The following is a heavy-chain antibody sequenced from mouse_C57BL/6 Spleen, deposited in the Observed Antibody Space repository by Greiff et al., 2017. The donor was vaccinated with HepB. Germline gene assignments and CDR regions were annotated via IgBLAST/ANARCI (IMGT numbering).Heavy chain of an antibody. J-gene: IGHJ1*03. CDR1: GFTFSSYA. V-gene: IGHV5-4*03. D-gene: IGHD1-1*01. CDR2: ISDGGSYT. CDR3: ARRGDYGSSYPWYFDV. Sequence: DVHLVESGGGLVKPGGSLKLSCAASGFTFSSYAMSWVRQTPEKRLEWVATISDGGSYTYYPDNVKGRFTISRDNAKNNLYLQMSHLKSEDTAMYYCARRGDYGSSYPWYFDVWGTGTTVTVSS.